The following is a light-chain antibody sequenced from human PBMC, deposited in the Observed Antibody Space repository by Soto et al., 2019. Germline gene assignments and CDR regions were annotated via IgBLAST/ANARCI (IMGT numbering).Light chain of an antibody. Sequence: QSVLTQPASVSGSAGQSITISCTGTSSDVGNYNLVSWYLHHPGKAPKLLIYEVSNRPSGVSNRFSGSKSGNTASLTISGLQAEDEADYYCSSYTSSSTPVVFGGGTKVTVL. CDR1: SSDVGNYNL. J-gene: IGLJ2*01. V-gene: IGLV2-14*02. CDR2: EVS. CDR3: SSYTSSSTPVV.